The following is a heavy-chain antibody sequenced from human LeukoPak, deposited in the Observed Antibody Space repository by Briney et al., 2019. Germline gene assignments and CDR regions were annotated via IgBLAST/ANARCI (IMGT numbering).Heavy chain of an antibody. D-gene: IGHD3-3*01. CDR2: IYPGDSDT. J-gene: IGHJ6*03. CDR3: ARLGVEPYYYYYMDV. CDR1: GYNFTSYW. V-gene: IGHV5-51*01. Sequence: GASLQISCKGSGYNFTSYWIGGVRQLPGESLEWRGIIYPGDSDTRYSPSFQGQVTISADKSISTAYLQWSSLNASDTAMYYCARLGVEPYYYYYMDVWGKGTTVTVS.